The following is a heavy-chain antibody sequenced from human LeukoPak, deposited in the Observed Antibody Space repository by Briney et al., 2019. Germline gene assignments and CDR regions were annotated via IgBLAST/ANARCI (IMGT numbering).Heavy chain of an antibody. Sequence: ASVKVSCKASGYTFTSYGISWVRQAPGQGLEWMGWISAYNGNTNYAQKLQGRVTMTTDTSTSTAYMELRSLRSDDTAVYYCTRQGAAAAYDAFDIWGQGTMVTVSS. CDR3: TRQGAAAAYDAFDI. J-gene: IGHJ3*02. CDR1: GYTFTSYG. CDR2: ISAYNGNT. V-gene: IGHV1-18*01. D-gene: IGHD6-13*01.